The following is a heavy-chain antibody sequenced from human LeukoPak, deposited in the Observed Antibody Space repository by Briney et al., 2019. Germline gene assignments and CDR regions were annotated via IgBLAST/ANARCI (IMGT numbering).Heavy chain of an antibody. CDR1: GFTFSSYS. D-gene: IGHD3-3*01. V-gene: IGHV3-48*01. Sequence: GGSLRLSCSAAGFTFSSYSMNWVRQAPGKGLEWVSYISSSSTTIYYADSVKGRFTISRDNAKNSLYLQMNSLRVADTAVYYCARGPYKDFWSGYSDYWGQGTLVTVSS. CDR3: ARGPYKDFWSGYSDY. CDR2: ISSSSTTI. J-gene: IGHJ4*02.